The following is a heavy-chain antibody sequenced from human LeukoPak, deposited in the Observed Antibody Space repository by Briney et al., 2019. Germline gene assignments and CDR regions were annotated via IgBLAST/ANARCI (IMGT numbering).Heavy chain of an antibody. CDR2: IQSDGSNK. J-gene: IGHJ4*02. Sequence: PGGSLRLSCAPSGFTFSNYGIHWVRQAPGKGLEWVAFIQSDGSNKYYGDSVKGRFTISRDNSKNTLYLQMNTLRVGDTAVYYCAREGGGYSYGCDYWGQGTLVTVSS. V-gene: IGHV3-30*02. CDR1: GFTFSNYG. CDR3: AREGGGYSYGCDY. D-gene: IGHD5-18*01.